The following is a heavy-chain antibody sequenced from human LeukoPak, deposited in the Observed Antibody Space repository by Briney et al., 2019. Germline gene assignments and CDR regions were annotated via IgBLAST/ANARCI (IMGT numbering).Heavy chain of an antibody. V-gene: IGHV3-53*01. D-gene: IGHD5-12*01. CDR2: IYGDGST. CDR1: GFTVSSNY. J-gene: IGHJ4*02. Sequence: GGSLRLAFAASGFTVSSNYMSWVRQAPGKGLEWVSIIYGDGSTYYADSVKGRFTISRENSKNTLYLQMNSLRAEDTAVYYCARAAYMVAPFDYWGQGTLVTVSS. CDR3: ARAAYMVAPFDY.